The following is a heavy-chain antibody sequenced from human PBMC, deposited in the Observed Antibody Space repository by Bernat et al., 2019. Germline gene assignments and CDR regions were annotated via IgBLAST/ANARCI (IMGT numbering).Heavy chain of an antibody. CDR1: GGSFSDYYYY. J-gene: IGHJ4*02. D-gene: IGHD3-22*01. Sequence: QVQLQQWGAGLLKPSETLSLTCGVYGGSFSDYYYYWSWIRQPPGKGLEWSGEINHSRGSNYNPSLKSRVTISVDTSKNQFSLKLSSVTAADTAVYYCARFNSGFGSASFDQWGQGTLVTVSS. CDR3: ARFNSGFGSASFDQ. CDR2: INHSRGS. V-gene: IGHV4-34*01.